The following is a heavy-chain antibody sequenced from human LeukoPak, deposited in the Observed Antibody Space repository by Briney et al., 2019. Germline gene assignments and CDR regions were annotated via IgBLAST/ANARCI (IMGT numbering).Heavy chain of an antibody. J-gene: IGHJ5*02. CDR1: GFTFGDYA. V-gene: IGHV3-30*04. CDR2: ISYDGSNK. Sequence: PGGSLRLSCTASGFTFGDYAMSWFRQAPGKGLEWVAVISYDGSNKYYADSVKGRFTISRDNSKNTLYLQMNSLRAEDTAVYYCARETYSGSSAGFDPWGQGTLVTVSS. D-gene: IGHD1-26*01. CDR3: ARETYSGSSAGFDP.